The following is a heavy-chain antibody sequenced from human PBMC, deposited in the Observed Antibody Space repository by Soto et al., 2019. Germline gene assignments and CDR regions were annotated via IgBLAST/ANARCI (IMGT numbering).Heavy chain of an antibody. D-gene: IGHD3-16*01. J-gene: IGHJ4*02. Sequence: SETLSLTCTVSGGSITSGSYYRSWIRQPPGKGLECIGNIYYNGRTNYNPSLKSRLSISVDTSKNRFSLRLTSVTAADTAMYYCARDLGGPNDFWGQGTLVTVS. CDR3: ARDLGGPNDF. V-gene: IGHV4-61*01. CDR2: IYYNGRT. CDR1: GGSITSGSYY.